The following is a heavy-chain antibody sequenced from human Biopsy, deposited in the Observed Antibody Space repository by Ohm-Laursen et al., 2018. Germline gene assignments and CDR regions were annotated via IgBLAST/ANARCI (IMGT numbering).Heavy chain of an antibody. J-gene: IGHJ6*02. CDR1: GGSISSDY. D-gene: IGHD2/OR15-2a*01. CDR3: ARATNSTGWPYYYFYGMDV. CDR2: IYYSGST. Sequence: GTLSLTCTVSGGSISSDYWSWIRQTPGKGLEWIGYIYYSGSTNYNPSPKSRVTISVDTSKNQFSLRLNSVTAADTAVYYCARATNSTGWPYYYFYGMDVWGQGTTVIVSS. V-gene: IGHV4-59*01.